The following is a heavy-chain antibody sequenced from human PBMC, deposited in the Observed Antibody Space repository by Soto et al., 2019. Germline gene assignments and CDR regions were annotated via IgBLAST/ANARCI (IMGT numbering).Heavy chain of an antibody. CDR2: ISYDGGDK. Sequence: GGSMRLSCAASVFTFTDYAMHWVRQAPGKGLEWVAVISYDGGDKYYADSVKGRFTISRDTSKNTLYLQMNSLRAEDTAVYYCARGYTRFAGMDVWGQGTAVTVSS. CDR1: VFTFTDYA. CDR3: ARGYTRFAGMDV. D-gene: IGHD3-3*01. J-gene: IGHJ6*02. V-gene: IGHV3-30-3*01.